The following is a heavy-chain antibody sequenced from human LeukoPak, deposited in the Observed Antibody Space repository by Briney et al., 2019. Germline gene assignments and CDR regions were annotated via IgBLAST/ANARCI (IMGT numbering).Heavy chain of an antibody. Sequence: VASVKVSCKASGYTFTSYGISWVRQAPGQGLELMGWISAYNGNTKYSQKLQGRVTMTTDTSTSTAYMELRSLRSDDTAVYYCARDRPSITVAGTTSSDYWGQGTLVTVSS. D-gene: IGHD6-19*01. CDR3: ARDRPSITVAGTTSSDY. CDR1: GYTFTSYG. V-gene: IGHV1-18*01. J-gene: IGHJ4*02. CDR2: ISAYNGNT.